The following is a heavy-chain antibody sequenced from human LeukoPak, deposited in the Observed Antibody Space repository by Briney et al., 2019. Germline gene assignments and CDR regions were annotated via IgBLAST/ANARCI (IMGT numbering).Heavy chain of an antibody. CDR3: ARHYGSGSSPLDY. V-gene: IGHV4-39*01. CDR1: GGSISSSSYY. Sequence: SETLSPTCTVSGGSISSSSYYWGWIRQPPGKGLEWIGSIYYSGSTYYNPSLKSRVTISVDTSKNQFSLELSSVTAADTAVYYCARHYGSGSSPLDYWGQGTLVTVSS. J-gene: IGHJ4*02. D-gene: IGHD3-10*01. CDR2: IYYSGST.